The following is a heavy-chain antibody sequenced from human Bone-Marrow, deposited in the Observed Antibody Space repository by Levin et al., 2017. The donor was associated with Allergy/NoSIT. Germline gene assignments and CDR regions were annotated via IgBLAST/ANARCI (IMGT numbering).Heavy chain of an antibody. J-gene: IGHJ6*04. D-gene: IGHD1-1*01. CDR1: GFTVSSNY. Sequence: PGGSLRLSCAASGFTVSSNYMSWVRQAPGKGLEWVSVIYTGGGTFYADSVKGRFTISRDNSKNSLYLQMNSLRAEDTAVYYCVRAKETRTPGFHYYSAMEVGAKGTTVTVSP. CDR3: VRAKETRTPGFHYYSAMEV. CDR2: IYTGGGT. V-gene: IGHV3-53*01.